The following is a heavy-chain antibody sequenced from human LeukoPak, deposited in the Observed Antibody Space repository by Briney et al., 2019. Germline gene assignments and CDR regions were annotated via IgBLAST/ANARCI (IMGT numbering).Heavy chain of an antibody. CDR2: INPSGGST. Sequence: ASVKVSCKASGYTFTSYYMHWVRQAPGQGLEWMGIINPSGGSTSYAQKFQGRVTMTRDMSTSTVYMELSSLRSEDTAVYYCARGGTRGEHDYSNFSDYWGQGTLVTVSS. V-gene: IGHV1-46*01. J-gene: IGHJ4*02. CDR3: ARGGTRGEHDYSNFSDY. CDR1: GYTFTSYY. D-gene: IGHD4-11*01.